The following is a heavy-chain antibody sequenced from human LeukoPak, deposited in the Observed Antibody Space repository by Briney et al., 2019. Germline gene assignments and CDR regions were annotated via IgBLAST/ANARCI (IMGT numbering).Heavy chain of an antibody. Sequence: GGSLRLSCAASGFTFSSYGMNWVRQAPGKGLEWVASIKPDGSEKYSVDSVKGRFTISRDNAKNSLYLQMNSLRAEDTAVYYCARDRGYSSFDYWGQGTLVTVSS. D-gene: IGHD6-19*01. CDR2: IKPDGSEK. CDR1: GFTFSSYG. CDR3: ARDRGYSSFDY. V-gene: IGHV3-7*01. J-gene: IGHJ4*02.